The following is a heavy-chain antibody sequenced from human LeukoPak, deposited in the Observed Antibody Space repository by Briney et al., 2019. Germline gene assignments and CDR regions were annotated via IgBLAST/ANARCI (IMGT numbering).Heavy chain of an antibody. J-gene: IGHJ4*02. CDR1: GFTFSSYA. CDR2: ISGSGAST. CDR3: AKDSSSWYSPPFHFDY. Sequence: GGSLRLSCAASGFTFSSYAMSWVRQAPGKGLEWVSAISGSGASTYYADSVKGRFTISRDNSKNTLYLQMNSLRAEDTAVYYCAKDSSSWYSPPFHFDYWGQGTLVTVSS. V-gene: IGHV3-23*01. D-gene: IGHD6-13*01.